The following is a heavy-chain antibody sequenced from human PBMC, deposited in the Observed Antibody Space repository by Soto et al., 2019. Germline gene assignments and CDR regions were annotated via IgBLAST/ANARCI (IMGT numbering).Heavy chain of an antibody. D-gene: IGHD7-27*01. CDR1: GFTVSNNY. V-gene: IGHV3-66*01. CDR3: TRRPGS. Sequence: EVQLVESGGGLVQPGESLRLSCAASGFTVSNNYMSWVRQAPGKGLEWVSFIYSGGNTYYADSVKGRFTISRDKSKTTLYLQMNTLRVEDTAVYYCTRRPGSWGQGTLVTVSS. J-gene: IGHJ5*02. CDR2: IYSGGNT.